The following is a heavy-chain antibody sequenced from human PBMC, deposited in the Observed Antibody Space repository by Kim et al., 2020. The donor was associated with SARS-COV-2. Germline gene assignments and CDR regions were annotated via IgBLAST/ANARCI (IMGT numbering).Heavy chain of an antibody. D-gene: IGHD3-22*01. CDR3: AKHFGSSGSEVQH. CDR1: GFTFSAYA. CDR2: ISGSDGST. J-gene: IGHJ1*01. Sequence: GGSLRLSCAASGFTFSAYAMSWVRQAPGKGLEWVSGISGSDGSTYYADSVKGRFIISRDNSKNTLHLQMNSLRAEDTAVYYCAKHFGSSGSEVQHWGQGTLVTVSS. V-gene: IGHV3-23*01.